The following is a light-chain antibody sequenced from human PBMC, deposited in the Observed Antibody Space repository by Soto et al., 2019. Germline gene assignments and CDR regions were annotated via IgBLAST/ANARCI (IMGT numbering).Light chain of an antibody. Sequence: EIVLTQSPGTLSLSLGERATLSCRASQSVSSSYLGWYQQKPGQAPRLLIYGASSRATGIPDRFSGSGSGTDFTLTISRLEAEDFAVYYCQQYGSTPLTFGGGTKVEIK. CDR3: QQYGSTPLT. J-gene: IGKJ4*01. CDR1: QSVSSSY. V-gene: IGKV3-20*01. CDR2: GAS.